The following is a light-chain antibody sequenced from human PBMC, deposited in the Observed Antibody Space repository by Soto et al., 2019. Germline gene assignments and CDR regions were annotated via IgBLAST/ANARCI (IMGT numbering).Light chain of an antibody. CDR2: GAS. CDR1: QDISSS. Sequence: AIHLTQSPSSLSASVGYRFTITGRSSQDISSSLAWYQQKAGKAPKLLIYGASILQSGVPSGFSGSGFGTDFTLTISSLRAEDFAIYFCQQTTSYPSTFGGGTKVDIK. CDR3: QQTTSYPST. J-gene: IGKJ4*01. V-gene: IGKV1-13*02.